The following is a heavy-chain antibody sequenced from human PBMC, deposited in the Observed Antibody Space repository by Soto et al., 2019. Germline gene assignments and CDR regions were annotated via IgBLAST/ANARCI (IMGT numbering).Heavy chain of an antibody. CDR2: IDYSGST. Sequence: QLQLQGSGPGLVKPSETLSLTCTVSGGSISSSSYYWGWIRQPPGKGLEWIGSIDYSGSTYYNPSLKSRVTISVDTSKNQFSLKLSSVTAADTAVYYCARQSHYYGSGSYLLIRWFDPWGQGTLVTVSS. V-gene: IGHV4-39*01. J-gene: IGHJ5*02. CDR1: GGSISSSSYY. D-gene: IGHD3-10*01. CDR3: ARQSHYYGSGSYLLIRWFDP.